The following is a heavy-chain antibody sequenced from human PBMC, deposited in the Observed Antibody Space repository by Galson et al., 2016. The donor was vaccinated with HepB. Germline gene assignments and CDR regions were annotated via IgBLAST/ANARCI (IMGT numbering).Heavy chain of an antibody. CDR1: GYTFNGYY. V-gene: IGHV1-2*06. J-gene: IGHJ4*02. CDR3: VRGKYYYDSSGYFAY. Sequence: SVKVSCKASGYTFNGYYMHWVRQAPGQGLEWMGRINPNSGDTNYAQKFQGRVSMTRDSSISTAYMELTRLRSGDTAVYYCVRGKYYYDSSGYFAYWGQGTLVTISS. D-gene: IGHD3-22*01. CDR2: INPNSGDT.